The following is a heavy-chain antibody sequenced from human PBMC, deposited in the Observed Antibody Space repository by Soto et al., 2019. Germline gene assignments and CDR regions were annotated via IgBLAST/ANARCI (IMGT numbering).Heavy chain of an antibody. J-gene: IGHJ5*02. D-gene: IGHD2-2*02. V-gene: IGHV3-23*01. CDR1: GFTFGNYA. Sequence: GGSLRLSCAASGFTFGNYAMNWVRQSPGKGLEWVSSISGGGGSTNYADSVKGRFTISRDNPKNTLYLQMNSLRAEDTAVYYCAKDPLSYQLLYNWFDPWGQGTLVTVSS. CDR2: ISGGGGST. CDR3: AKDPLSYQLLYNWFDP.